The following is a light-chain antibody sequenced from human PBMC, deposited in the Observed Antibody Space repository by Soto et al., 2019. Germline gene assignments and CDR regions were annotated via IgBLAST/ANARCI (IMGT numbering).Light chain of an antibody. CDR3: QQYHSWPAT. Sequence: DIQMTQSPSSLSASVGDTVTITCRASQDIGNFFAWFQQKPGIAPKSLISAASSLQSGVPSKFSVSGSGTDLTLTINSLQPEDVATYYCQQYHSWPATFGGGTKVEI. CDR1: QDIGNF. J-gene: IGKJ4*01. V-gene: IGKV1-16*02. CDR2: AAS.